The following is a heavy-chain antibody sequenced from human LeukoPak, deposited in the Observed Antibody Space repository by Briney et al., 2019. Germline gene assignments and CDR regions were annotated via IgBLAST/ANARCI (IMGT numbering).Heavy chain of an antibody. D-gene: IGHD3-10*01. V-gene: IGHV3-11*04. CDR2: ISSSGSTI. J-gene: IGHJ4*02. CDR3: AKDREDMTNYFDY. CDR1: GFTFSDYY. Sequence: GGSLRLSCAASGFTFSDYYMSWIRQAPGKGLEWVSYISSSGSTIYYADSVKGRFTISRDNAKNSLYLQMNSLRAEDTAVYYCAKDREDMTNYFDYWGQGTLVTVSS.